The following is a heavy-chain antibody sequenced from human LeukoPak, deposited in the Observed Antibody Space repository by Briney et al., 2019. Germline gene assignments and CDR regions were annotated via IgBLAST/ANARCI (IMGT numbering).Heavy chain of an antibody. CDR3: TSVDY. Sequence: GGSLRLSCAASGFTFSSYGMHWVRQAPGKGLEWAAVIPYDGSNKYYADSVKGRFTISRDNSKNTLYLQMNSLRAEDTAVYYCTSVDYWGQGTLVTVSS. CDR2: IPYDGSNK. J-gene: IGHJ4*02. V-gene: IGHV3-30*03. CDR1: GFTFSSYG.